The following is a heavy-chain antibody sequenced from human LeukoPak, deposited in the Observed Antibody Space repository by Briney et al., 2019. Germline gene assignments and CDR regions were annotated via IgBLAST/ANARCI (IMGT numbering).Heavy chain of an antibody. Sequence: ASVKVSCKASGYTFTGYYMHWVRQAPGQGLEWMGWINPNSGGTNYAQKFQGRVTMTRDTSISTAYMELSRLRSDDTAVYYCARFGYYGSGSYFSGNDYWGQGTLVTVSS. V-gene: IGHV1-2*02. CDR2: INPNSGGT. CDR3: ARFGYYGSGSYFSGNDY. J-gene: IGHJ4*02. D-gene: IGHD3-10*01. CDR1: GYTFTGYY.